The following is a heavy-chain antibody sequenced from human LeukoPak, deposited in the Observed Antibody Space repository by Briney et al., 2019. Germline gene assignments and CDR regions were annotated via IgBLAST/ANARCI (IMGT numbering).Heavy chain of an antibody. CDR1: GFTFSSYW. J-gene: IGHJ4*02. Sequence: GGSLRLSCAASGFTFSSYWMSWVRQAPGKGLEWVANIKQDGSEEYYVDSVKGRFTISRDDAKNSLYLQMNSLRAEDTAVYYCARERDILTGYYLFDYWGQGTLVTVSS. V-gene: IGHV3-7*01. D-gene: IGHD3-9*01. CDR2: IKQDGSEE. CDR3: ARERDILTGYYLFDY.